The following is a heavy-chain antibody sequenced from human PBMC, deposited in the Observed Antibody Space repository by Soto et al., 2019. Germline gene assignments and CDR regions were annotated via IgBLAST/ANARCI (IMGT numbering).Heavy chain of an antibody. J-gene: IGHJ3*02. CDR3: VTVDRDDAFDI. D-gene: IGHD3-22*01. CDR2: LYYSGST. V-gene: IGHV4-59*01. Sequence: WTWIRQPPGKGLEWIGYLYYSGSTNYNPSLKSRVTMSVDTSKNQFSLKLSSVTAADTALYYCVTVDRDDAFDIWGQGTMVTVSS.